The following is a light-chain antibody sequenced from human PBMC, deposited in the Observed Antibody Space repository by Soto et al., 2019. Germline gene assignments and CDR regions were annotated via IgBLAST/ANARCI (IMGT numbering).Light chain of an antibody. Sequence: QSALTQPPSASGSPGQSVAISCTGTSSDVGGYNYVSWYQQHPGKAPKLMIYEVNKRPSGVPDRFSGSKSGNTASLTVSGLQAEDEADYYCSSYAVSRNVFRTGTKLTVL. J-gene: IGLJ1*01. CDR3: SSYAVSRNV. CDR2: EVN. V-gene: IGLV2-8*01. CDR1: SSDVGGYNY.